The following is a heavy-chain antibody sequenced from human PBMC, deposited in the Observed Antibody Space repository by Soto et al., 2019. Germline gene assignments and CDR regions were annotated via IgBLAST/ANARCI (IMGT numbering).Heavy chain of an antibody. J-gene: IGHJ6*02. CDR2: IYYSGST. CDR3: ARSMVLICWNPHHPSCMDV. D-gene: IGHD1-1*01. Sequence: SETLSLTCTVSGGSISSYYWSWIRQPPGKGLEWIGYIYYSGSTNYNPSLKSRVTISVDTSKNQFSLKLSSVTAADTAVYYCARSMVLICWNPHHPSCMDVWGQGIMV. V-gene: IGHV4-59*08. CDR1: GGSISSYY.